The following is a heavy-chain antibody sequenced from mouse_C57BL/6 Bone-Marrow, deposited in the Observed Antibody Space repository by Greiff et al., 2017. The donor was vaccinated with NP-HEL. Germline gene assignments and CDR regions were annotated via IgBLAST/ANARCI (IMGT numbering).Heavy chain of an antibody. V-gene: IGHV4-1*01. Sequence: EAGGVDFSRYWMSWVRRAPGKGLEWIGEINPDSSTINYAPSLKDKFIISRDNAKNTLYLQMSKVRSEDTALYYCARPSYYWYFDVWGTGTTVTVSS. CDR1: GVDFSRYW. CDR2: INPDSSTI. J-gene: IGHJ1*03. CDR3: ARPSYYWYFDV.